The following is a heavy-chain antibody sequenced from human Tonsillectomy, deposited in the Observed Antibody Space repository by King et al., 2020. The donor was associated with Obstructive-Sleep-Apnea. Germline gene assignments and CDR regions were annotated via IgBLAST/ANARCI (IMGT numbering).Heavy chain of an antibody. CDR3: ARGHPYSTSWYYFDQ. J-gene: IGHJ4*02. CDR2: IWDDGSIK. V-gene: IGHV3-33*01. CDR1: GFTFRSSD. D-gene: IGHD6-13*01. Sequence: VQLQESGGGVVQPGRSLRLSWVGSGFTFRSSDMHWVRQAPGKGLDWVAVIWDDGSIKYYADSVKGRFTISRDNSKNTLYLQMNSLRAEDTALYYCARGHPYSTSWYYFDQWGQGTLVTVSS.